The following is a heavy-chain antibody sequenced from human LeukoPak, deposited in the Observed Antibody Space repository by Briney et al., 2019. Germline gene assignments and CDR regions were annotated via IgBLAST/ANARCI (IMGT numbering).Heavy chain of an antibody. J-gene: IGHJ4*02. CDR2: ITHTGSPI. CDR1: GFTFSDHY. CDR3: ARDPDTSSKVDY. D-gene: IGHD6-6*01. Sequence: GGSLRLSCAASGFTFSDHYMGWIRQAPGKGLEWVSRITHTGSPIYYADSVKGRFTISRDNAKNSLYLQMNSLRAEDTAVYYCARDPDTSSKVDYWGQGTLVTVSS. V-gene: IGHV3-11*01.